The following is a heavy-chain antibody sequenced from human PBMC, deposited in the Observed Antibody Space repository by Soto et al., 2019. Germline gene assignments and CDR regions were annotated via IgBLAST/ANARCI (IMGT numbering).Heavy chain of an antibody. D-gene: IGHD2-2*03. CDR3: VRLNGYCVSTKCRGYYGMDV. J-gene: IGHJ6*02. V-gene: IGHV4-34*01. Sequence: SETLSLTCDVYGGSFSGYIWTWIRQTPGKGLQWIGQINHSGSANYNPSLKSRVTISVDTSKNEFSLRLNSVTAADTAVYYCVRLNGYCVSTKCRGYYGMDVWGQGTTVT. CDR1: GGSFSGYI. CDR2: INHSGSA.